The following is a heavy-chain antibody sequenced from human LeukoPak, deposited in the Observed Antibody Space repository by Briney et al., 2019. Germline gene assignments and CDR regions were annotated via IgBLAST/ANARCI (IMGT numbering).Heavy chain of an antibody. CDR2: IWYDGSNK. CDR3: ARDRGVWLWDLLSYTYLDY. V-gene: IGHV3-33*01. CDR1: GSTFGSYG. J-gene: IGHJ4*02. Sequence: GGSLRLSCAASGSTFGSYGMHWVRQAPGKGLEWVTVIWYDGSNKYYAASVKGRFTISRDNSKNMLYLQMNSLRAEDTAVYYCARDRGVWLWDLLSYTYLDYWGQGTLVTVSS. D-gene: IGHD3-10*01.